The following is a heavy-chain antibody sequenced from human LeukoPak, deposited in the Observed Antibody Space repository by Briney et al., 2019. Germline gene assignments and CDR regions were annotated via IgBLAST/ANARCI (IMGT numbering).Heavy chain of an antibody. CDR1: RYTFTGYY. Sequence: ASVKVSCKASRYTFTGYYIHWVRQAPGQGLEWMGWINPNSGGTNYAQKFQGRVTMTRDTSISTAYMELRRLRSDDRAVHYCARGPPTIVVVITTGDFDSWGQGALVTVSS. CDR2: INPNSGGT. CDR3: ARGPPTIVVVITTGDFDS. J-gene: IGHJ4*02. D-gene: IGHD3-22*01. V-gene: IGHV1-2*02.